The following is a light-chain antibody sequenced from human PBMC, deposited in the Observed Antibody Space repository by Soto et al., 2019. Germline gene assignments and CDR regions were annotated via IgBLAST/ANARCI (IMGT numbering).Light chain of an antibody. CDR2: GAS. J-gene: IGKJ2*01. CDR1: QSVSSSY. V-gene: IGKV3-20*01. Sequence: EIVLTQSPGTLSLSPGERATLSCRASQSVSSSYLDWYQQKSGQAPRLLIYGASSRATGIPDRFSGSGSGTDFTLTISRLEPEDFAVYYCQQYGSSPYTFGQGTKLEIK. CDR3: QQYGSSPYT.